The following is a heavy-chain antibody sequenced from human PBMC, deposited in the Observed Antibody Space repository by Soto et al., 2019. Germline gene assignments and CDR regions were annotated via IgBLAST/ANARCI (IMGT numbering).Heavy chain of an antibody. Sequence: QVQLVQSGAEVKKPGASVKVSCKASGYTFTSYYMHWVRQAPGQGLEWMGIINPSGGSTSYAQKFQGRVNMTRDTATSTVYMERSSLSSEDTAVYYCDRGRLGSDLDHHWGQGTLVTVSS. D-gene: IGHD2-15*01. CDR2: INPSGGST. CDR1: GYTFTSYY. J-gene: IGHJ1*01. V-gene: IGHV1-46*03. CDR3: DRGRLGSDLDHH.